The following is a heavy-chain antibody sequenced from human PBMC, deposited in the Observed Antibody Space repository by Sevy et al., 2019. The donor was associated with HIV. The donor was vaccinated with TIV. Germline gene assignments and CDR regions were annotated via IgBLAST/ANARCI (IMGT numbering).Heavy chain of an antibody. CDR1: GFTFSNAW. CDR3: STDPIIVLLVTDGMDV. V-gene: IGHV3-15*01. CDR2: IKSKTDGGTI. Sequence: GGSLRLSCAASGFTFSNAWMSWVRQAPGKGLEWVGRIKSKTDGGTIDYAAPVKGRFTISSDDSKNTLYLQMNSLKTEDTAVYYCSTDPIIVLLVTDGMDVWGQGTTVTVSS. D-gene: IGHD2-8*02. J-gene: IGHJ6*02.